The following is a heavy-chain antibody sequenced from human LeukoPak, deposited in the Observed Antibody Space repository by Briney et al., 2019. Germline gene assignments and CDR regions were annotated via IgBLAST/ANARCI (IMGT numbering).Heavy chain of an antibody. CDR2: IYYSGST. Sequence: PSETLSLTCTVSGGSISSYYWSWIRQPPGKGLEWIGYIYYSGSTNYNPSLKTRVTISVDTSKNQFSLKLSSVTAADTAVYYCARVRRTTSLWFDPWGQGTLVTVSS. CDR1: GGSISSYY. J-gene: IGHJ5*02. CDR3: ARVRRTTSLWFDP. D-gene: IGHD4-11*01. V-gene: IGHV4-59*01.